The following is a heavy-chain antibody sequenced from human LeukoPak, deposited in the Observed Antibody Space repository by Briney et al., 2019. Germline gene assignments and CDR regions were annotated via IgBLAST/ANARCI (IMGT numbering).Heavy chain of an antibody. J-gene: IGHJ1*01. V-gene: IGHV3-23*01. D-gene: IGHD3-10*01. CDR2: ISDNGGSP. CDR3: AREFGLITSH. Sequence: GGSLRLSCAASGFTFSSYAMSWVRQAPGKGLEWVSSISDNGGSPYSADSVKGRFTISRDNSKNTLFLQMNSLRAEDTAVYYCAREFGLITSHWGQGTQVTVSS. CDR1: GFTFSSYA.